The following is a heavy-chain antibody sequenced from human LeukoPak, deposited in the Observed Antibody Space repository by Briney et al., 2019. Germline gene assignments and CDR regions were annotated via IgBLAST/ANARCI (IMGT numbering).Heavy chain of an antibody. Sequence: ASVKVSCKASGYTFTSYGISWVRQAPGQGLEWMGWISAYNGNTNYAQKLQGRVTMTTDTSTSTAYMELRSLRSDDTAVCYCARGWSIVVVVAATPDYFDYWGQGTLVTVSS. D-gene: IGHD2-15*01. J-gene: IGHJ4*02. CDR2: ISAYNGNT. CDR3: ARGWSIVVVVAATPDYFDY. V-gene: IGHV1-18*01. CDR1: GYTFTSYG.